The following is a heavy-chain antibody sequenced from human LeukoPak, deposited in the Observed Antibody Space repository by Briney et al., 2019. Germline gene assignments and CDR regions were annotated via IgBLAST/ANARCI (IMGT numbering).Heavy chain of an antibody. V-gene: IGHV3-48*03. CDR3: XXSSSWYWSYYYYMDV. D-gene: IGHD6-13*01. Sequence: GGSLRLSCAASGFTFSSYEMNWVRQAPGKGREWVSYISSSGSTIYYAHSVKGRFTISRDNAKNSLYLQMNSLRAEDTAVYYXXXSSSWYWSYYYYMDVWGKGTTVTISS. CDR2: ISSSGSTI. CDR1: GFTFSSYE. J-gene: IGHJ6*03.